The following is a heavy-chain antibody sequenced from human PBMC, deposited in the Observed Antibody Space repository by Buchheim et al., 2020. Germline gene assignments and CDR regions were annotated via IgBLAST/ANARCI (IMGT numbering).Heavy chain of an antibody. D-gene: IGHD3-22*01. CDR3: ARVDYYDSSGYYSPHYYYYYGMDV. V-gene: IGHV1-69*01. Sequence: QVQLVQSGAEVKKPGSSVKVSCKASGGTFSSYAISWARQAPGQGLEWMGGIIPIFGTANYAQQFQGRVTITAAESRTTAYMELSSLRSEDTAVYYCARVDYYDSSGYYSPHYYYYYGMDVWGQGTT. CDR2: IIPIFGTA. J-gene: IGHJ6*02. CDR1: GGTFSSYA.